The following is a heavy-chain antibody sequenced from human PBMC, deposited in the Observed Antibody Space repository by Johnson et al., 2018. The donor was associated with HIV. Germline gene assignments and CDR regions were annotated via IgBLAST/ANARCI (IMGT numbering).Heavy chain of an antibody. D-gene: IGHD3-16*01. J-gene: IGHJ3*02. CDR1: GFTFDDYG. CDR2: INWNSGRT. CDR3: AREWGMITFGGVIPRNAFDI. Sequence: VQLVESGGGVVRPGDSLRLSCVASGFTFDDYGMNWVRLVPGKGLEWVAGINWNSGRTGSADSLKGRFTISRDNSKNTLHLQMNSLRAEDTAVYYCAREWGMITFGGVIPRNAFDIWGQGTM. V-gene: IGHV3-20*04.